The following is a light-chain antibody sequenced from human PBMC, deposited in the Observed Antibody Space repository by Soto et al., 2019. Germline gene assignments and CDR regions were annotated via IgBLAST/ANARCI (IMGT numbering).Light chain of an antibody. CDR1: QSIDSY. V-gene: IGKV1-39*01. CDR2: SAS. J-gene: IGKJ4*01. CDR3: QQSYSFPST. Sequence: DIQMTQSPSSLSASVGDRVTITCRASQSIDSYLNWYQQKPGKAPKLLIHSASSLQSGVPSRVSGSGSGTDFTLTISSLQPEDFATYYCQQSYSFPSTFGGGTKVEIK.